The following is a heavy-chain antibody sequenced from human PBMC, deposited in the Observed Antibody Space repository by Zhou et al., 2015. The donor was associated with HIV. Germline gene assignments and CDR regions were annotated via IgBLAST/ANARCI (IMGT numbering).Heavy chain of an antibody. Sequence: LMQSGTEVTKPGSSVKVSCKASGGTFSGSDISWVRQAPGQGLEWMGGITPMFEIEKYAQKFRTRLIITVDKSTSTAYMDLSSLTSEDTAIYFCARSSVNHENAFDIWGQGTMLVVSS. V-gene: IGHV1-69*17. CDR1: GGTFSGSD. CDR3: ARSSVNHENAFDI. CDR2: ITPMFEIE. D-gene: IGHD1-14*01. J-gene: IGHJ3*02.